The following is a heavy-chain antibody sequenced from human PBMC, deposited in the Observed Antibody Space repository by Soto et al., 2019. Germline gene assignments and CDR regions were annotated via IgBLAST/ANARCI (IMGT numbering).Heavy chain of an antibody. CDR1: GFTVCSCA. J-gene: IGHJ6*02. V-gene: IGHV3-23*01. CDR3: AKGRSYYYYYGVDV. Sequence: GGSPRLSCAASGFTVCSCAMCWVRQAPGKGLEWVSDIIDSGGSTYYADSVKGRFTISRDHSKSTLYLQMNSLSAEDTALYYCAKGRSYYYYYGVDVWGQGTTVTVS. CDR2: IIDSGGST.